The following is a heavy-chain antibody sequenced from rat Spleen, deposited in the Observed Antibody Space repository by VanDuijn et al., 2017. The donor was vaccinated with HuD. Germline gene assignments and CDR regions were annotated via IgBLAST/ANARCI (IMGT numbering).Heavy chain of an antibody. CDR3: ARHGNFDY. V-gene: IGHV5-7*01. CDR2: ISYDGSST. Sequence: EVQLVESGGGLVQPGRSLKLSCAASGFTFSDYNMAWVRQAPKKGLEWVATISYDGSSTYYRDSVKGRFTISRDNAKSTLYLQMDSLRSEDTATYYCARHGNFDYWGQGTLVTVSS. CDR1: GFTFSDYN. J-gene: IGHJ3*01.